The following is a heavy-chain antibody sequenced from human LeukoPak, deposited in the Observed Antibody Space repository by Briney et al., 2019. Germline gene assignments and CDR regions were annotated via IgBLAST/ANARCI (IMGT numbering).Heavy chain of an antibody. CDR2: IYHSGST. CDR3: ARAPGSSFYYYGMDV. V-gene: IGHV4-4*02. J-gene: IGHJ6*02. Sequence: SETLSLTCAVSGVSISSCNWWSWVRQPPGKGLEWIGEIYHSGSTNYNPSLKSRVTISVDKSKNQFSLKLSSVTAADTAVYYCARAPGSSFYYYGMDVWGQGTTVTVSS. CDR1: GVSISSCNW. D-gene: IGHD6-13*01.